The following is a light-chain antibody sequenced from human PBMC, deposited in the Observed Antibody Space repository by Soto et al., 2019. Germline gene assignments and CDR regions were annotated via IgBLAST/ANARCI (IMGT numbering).Light chain of an antibody. CDR2: DAS. CDR3: QHYNGHSTWS. Sequence: DIQMTQSPSTLSASVGDRVTITCRASQSVTKWVAWYQQRPGQAPKVLIWDASRLQRGVPSRFSGSGYGTEFTLTISSLQTDDFATYYCQHYNGHSTWSFGQGTKVDIK. CDR1: QSVTKW. J-gene: IGKJ1*01. V-gene: IGKV1-5*01.